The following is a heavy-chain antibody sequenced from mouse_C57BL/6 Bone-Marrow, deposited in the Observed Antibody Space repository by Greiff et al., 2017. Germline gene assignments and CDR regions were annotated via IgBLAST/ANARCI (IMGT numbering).Heavy chain of an antibody. CDR1: GFNIKDYY. V-gene: IGHV14-2*01. D-gene: IGHD3-2*02. Sequence: EVQLQQSVAELVKPGASVKLSCTASGFNIKDYYMHWVKQRTEQGLEWIGRIDPEDGETKYAPKFQGKATITADTSSNTAYLQLSILTTEDTAVYYCARASQTDQAAWFAYWGQGTLVTVSA. CDR2: IDPEDGET. J-gene: IGHJ3*01. CDR3: ARASQTDQAAWFAY.